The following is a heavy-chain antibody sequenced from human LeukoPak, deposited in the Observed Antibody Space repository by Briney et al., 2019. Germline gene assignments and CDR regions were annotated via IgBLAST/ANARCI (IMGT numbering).Heavy chain of an antibody. CDR1: GFSVGSDY. CDR2: IYNGGGT. J-gene: IGHJ3*02. V-gene: IGHV3-53*04. D-gene: IGHD3-22*01. Sequence: GGPLRLSCAASGFSVGSDYMTWVRPPPGEGLEWVAVIYNGGGTDYADSVKGRFTISRHNSDNTVYLQMKSLRTEDTAVYYCARGTSRSGYYGLDAFVIWGEGTMVTVSS. CDR3: ARGTSRSGYYGLDAFVI.